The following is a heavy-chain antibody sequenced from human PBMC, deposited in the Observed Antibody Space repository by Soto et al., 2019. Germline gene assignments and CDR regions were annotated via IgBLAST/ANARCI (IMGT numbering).Heavy chain of an antibody. V-gene: IGHV3-15*07. D-gene: IGHD3-3*01. CDR3: TTSGGEFITIFGVVTTHFDY. J-gene: IGHJ4*02. CDR2: IKSKTDGGTT. Sequence: GGSLRLSCAASGFTFSNAWMNWVRQAPGKGLEWVGRIKSKTDGGTTDYAAPVKGRFTISRDDSKNTLYLQMNSLKTEDTAVYYCTTSGGEFITIFGVVTTHFDYWGQGTLVTVSS. CDR1: GFTFSNAW.